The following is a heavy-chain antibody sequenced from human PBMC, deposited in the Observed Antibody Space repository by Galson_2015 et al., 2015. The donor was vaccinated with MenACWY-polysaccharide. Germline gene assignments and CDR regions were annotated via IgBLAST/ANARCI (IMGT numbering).Heavy chain of an antibody. D-gene: IGHD1-26*01. CDR3: VKNGYPGSSYGYFNS. CDR1: GFTFSTYG. V-gene: IGHV3-30*18. Sequence: SLRLSCAASGFTFSTYGTHWVRQAPGQGLEWMATITSSGDVKYYADAVKGRFTISRDNSNKTLYSEMSSLRAGDTAVYYCVKNGYPGSSYGYFNSWGQGTLGTVSS. CDR2: ITSSGDVK. J-gene: IGHJ4*02.